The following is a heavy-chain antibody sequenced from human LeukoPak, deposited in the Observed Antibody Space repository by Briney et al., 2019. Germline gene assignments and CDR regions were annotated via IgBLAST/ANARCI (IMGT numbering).Heavy chain of an antibody. Sequence: ASVKVSCKASGYTFTSHDINWVRQATGQGLEWMGWMNPNSGNTSYAQKFQGRVTMTRDMSTSTVYMELSSLRSEDTAVYYCARAPTTIFGVVDFDYWGQGTLVTVSS. CDR1: GYTFTSHD. J-gene: IGHJ4*02. D-gene: IGHD3-3*01. V-gene: IGHV1-8*02. CDR3: ARAPTTIFGVVDFDY. CDR2: MNPNSGNT.